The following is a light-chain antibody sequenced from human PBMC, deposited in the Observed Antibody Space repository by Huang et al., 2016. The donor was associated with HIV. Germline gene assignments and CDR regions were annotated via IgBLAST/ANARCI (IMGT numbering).Light chain of an antibody. V-gene: IGKV3-11*01. J-gene: IGKJ3*01. CDR2: EAS. CDR3: QQRTNWP. CDR1: QRIGNF. Sequence: EIVLTQSPATLSLSPGERATLSCRASQRIGNFLAWYQQTPGQAPRLLIYEASSRATGVPARFRGSGSGTDFTLTISSQESEDFAVYFCQQRTNWPFGPGTRLD.